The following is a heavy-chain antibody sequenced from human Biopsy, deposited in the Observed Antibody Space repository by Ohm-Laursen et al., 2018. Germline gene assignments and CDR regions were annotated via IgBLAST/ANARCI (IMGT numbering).Heavy chain of an antibody. CDR2: VSCTGST. D-gene: IGHD3-22*01. J-gene: IGHJ2*01. Sequence: SETLSLTCTVSGDSISSYYWSWIRQPPGKGLEWIGYVSCTGSTDYNPSLQSRVTISVDTSKNHFSLRLRSVTPADTAMYYCARDRGFYSDRTVPGYFDLWGRGTLVTVSS. CDR3: ARDRGFYSDRTVPGYFDL. V-gene: IGHV4-59*01. CDR1: GDSISSYY.